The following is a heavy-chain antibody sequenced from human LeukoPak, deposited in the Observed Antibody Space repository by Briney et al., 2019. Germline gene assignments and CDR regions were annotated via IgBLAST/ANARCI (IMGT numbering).Heavy chain of an antibody. V-gene: IGHV3-30-3*01. CDR3: ARSIVVVTYLAY. J-gene: IGHJ4*02. CDR2: ISYDGNNK. Sequence: PGRSLRLSCAASGFAFSSYALHWVRQAPGQGLQWVASISYDGNNKYYADSVRGRFTISRDSAKSTLYLQMNSLSTEDTAMYYCARSIVVVTYLAYWGQGTLVTVSS. CDR1: GFAFSSYA. D-gene: IGHD2-21*02.